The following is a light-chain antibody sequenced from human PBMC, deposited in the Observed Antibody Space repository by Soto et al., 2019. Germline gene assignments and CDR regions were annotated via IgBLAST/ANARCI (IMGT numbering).Light chain of an antibody. V-gene: IGKV3-20*01. CDR3: QQYGNSPLT. CDR1: QSVSTSY. J-gene: IGKJ4*01. CDR2: GAS. Sequence: EIVLTQSPGTLSLSPGERATLSCRASQSVSTSYFAWFQQKPGQAPRLLIYGASNRATGIPARFTGSGSGTDFTLTITRLEPEDFAVYFCQQYGNSPLTFGGGTKVEIK.